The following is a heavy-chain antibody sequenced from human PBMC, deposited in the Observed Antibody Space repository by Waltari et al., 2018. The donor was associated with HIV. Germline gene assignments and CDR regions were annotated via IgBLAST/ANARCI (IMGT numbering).Heavy chain of an antibody. Sequence: EVQLVESGGGLVQPGRSLRLSCTASGFTFGDYAMSWFRQAPGKGLEWVGFIRSKAYGGTTEYAASVKGRFTISRDDSKSIAYLQMNSLKTEDTAVYYCTRDDTAGTHWFDPWGQGTLVTVSS. CDR3: TRDDTAGTHWFDP. CDR2: IRSKAYGGTT. D-gene: IGHD6-13*01. CDR1: GFTFGDYA. V-gene: IGHV3-49*03. J-gene: IGHJ5*02.